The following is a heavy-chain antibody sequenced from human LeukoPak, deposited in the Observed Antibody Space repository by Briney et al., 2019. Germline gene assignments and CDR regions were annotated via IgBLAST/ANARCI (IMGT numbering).Heavy chain of an antibody. J-gene: IGHJ5*02. CDR3: ARSDKVRGVTTWFDP. CDR1: GGSFSCDI. CDR2: INHNGST. D-gene: IGHD3-10*01. V-gene: IGHV4-34*01. Sequence: PSETLSLTCVVYGGSFSCDIRSSIRQPTGDGLYWVGEINHNGSTNYNPSLKHRVTISLNTYENTFSLQVSYVTHAYTRVYNTARSDKVRGVTTWFDPWGQGTLVTVSS.